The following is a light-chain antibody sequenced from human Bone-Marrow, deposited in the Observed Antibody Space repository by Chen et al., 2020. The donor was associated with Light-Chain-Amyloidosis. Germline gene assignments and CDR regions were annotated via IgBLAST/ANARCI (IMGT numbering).Light chain of an antibody. V-gene: IGKV4-1*01. Sequence: DIVMSQSQDSLAVSLGERDTINCKSSRNLLSNSNNQDYLAWLQQKPGQPPKLRIYWASTRKSGVHDRFSGSEAGTDFTLTISSLQAEDVAVYCCQQYYSVPITVCQGTRLEIK. CDR3: QQYYSVPIT. CDR1: RNLLSNSNNQDY. CDR2: WAS. J-gene: IGKJ5*01.